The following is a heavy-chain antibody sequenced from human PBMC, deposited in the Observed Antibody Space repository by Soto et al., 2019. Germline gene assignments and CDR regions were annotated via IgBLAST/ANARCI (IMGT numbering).Heavy chain of an antibody. D-gene: IGHD3-10*01. J-gene: IGHJ4*02. V-gene: IGHV1-3*01. CDR2: INAANGDT. Sequence: ASVKVSFKASGYTFNQYPLHWVRQAPGQGLEWMGWINAANGDTGYSQNFRGRVTLTRDTSASTAYMELSSLTSEDTAVYYCARKDYYNSGIYYFDYWGQGTQVTVSS. CDR1: GYTFNQYP. CDR3: ARKDYYNSGIYYFDY.